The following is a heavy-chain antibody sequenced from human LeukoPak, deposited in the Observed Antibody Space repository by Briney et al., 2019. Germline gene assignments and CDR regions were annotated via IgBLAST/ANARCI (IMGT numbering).Heavy chain of an antibody. J-gene: IGHJ4*02. CDR2: IYYSGST. CDR3: ASGRTYYDILTGYYSYYFDY. D-gene: IGHD3-9*01. V-gene: IGHV4-59*01. CDR1: GDSINGFY. Sequence: SETLSLTCTVSGDSINGFYWSWIRQPPGKGPEWIGYIYYSGSTNYNPSLKSRVTISVDTSKNQFSLKLSSVTAADTAVYYCASGRTYYDILTGYYSYYFDYWGQGTLVTVSS.